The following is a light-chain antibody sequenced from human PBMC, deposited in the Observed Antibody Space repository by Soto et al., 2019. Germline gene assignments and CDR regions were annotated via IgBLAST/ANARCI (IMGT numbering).Light chain of an antibody. Sequence: EIVLTQSPGTLSLSPGERATLSCRASQSVSSGKLAWYQQKPRQAPRLLIFGASGRATGIPDRFSGSGSGTDFSLTIRRLEPEDSAVYYCQQYGSSLLTFGGGTKVEIK. CDR2: GAS. V-gene: IGKV3-20*01. CDR3: QQYGSSLLT. CDR1: QSVSSGK. J-gene: IGKJ4*01.